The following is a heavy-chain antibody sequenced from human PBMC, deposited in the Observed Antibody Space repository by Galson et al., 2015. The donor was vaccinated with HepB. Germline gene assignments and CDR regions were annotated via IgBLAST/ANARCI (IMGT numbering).Heavy chain of an antibody. CDR1: GGTFSSYA. D-gene: IGHD6-19*01. V-gene: IGHV1-69*04. J-gene: IGHJ5*02. Sequence: SVKVSCKASGGTFSSYAISWVRQAPGQGLEWMGRIIPILGIANYAQKFQGRVTITADKSTSTAYMELSSLRSEDTAAYYCARDLYSSGFNWFDPWGQGTLVTVSS. CDR3: ARDLYSSGFNWFDP. CDR2: IIPILGIA.